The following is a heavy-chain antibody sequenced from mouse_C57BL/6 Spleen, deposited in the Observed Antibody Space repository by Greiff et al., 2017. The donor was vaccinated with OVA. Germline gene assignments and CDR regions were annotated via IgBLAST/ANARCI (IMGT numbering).Heavy chain of an antibody. Sequence: VQLQQSGPELVKPGDSVKISCKASGYSFTGYFMNWVMQSHGKSLEWIGRINPYNGDTFYNQKFKGKATLTVDKSSSTAHMELRSLTSEDSAVYYCARRGYGSSYNYFDYWGQGTTLTVSS. J-gene: IGHJ2*01. CDR1: GYSFTGYF. D-gene: IGHD1-1*01. V-gene: IGHV1-20*01. CDR3: ARRGYGSSYNYFDY. CDR2: INPYNGDT.